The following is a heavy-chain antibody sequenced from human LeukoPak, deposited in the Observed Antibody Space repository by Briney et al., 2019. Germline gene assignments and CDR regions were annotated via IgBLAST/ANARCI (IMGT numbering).Heavy chain of an antibody. J-gene: IGHJ4*02. Sequence: GRSLRLSCAASGFAFSNSWMSWARQAPEKGLECVANIKPDGTEKYYVDSVKGRFTISRDNAKNSLYLQMNSLRAEDTAVYYCASGNSFDYWGQGTLVTVSS. CDR2: IKPDGTEK. D-gene: IGHD1-26*01. V-gene: IGHV3-7*01. CDR3: ASGNSFDY. CDR1: GFAFSNSW.